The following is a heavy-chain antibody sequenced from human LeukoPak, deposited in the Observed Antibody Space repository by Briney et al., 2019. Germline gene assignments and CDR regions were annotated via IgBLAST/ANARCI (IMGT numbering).Heavy chain of an antibody. J-gene: IGHJ4*02. CDR1: GFTSSSYW. CDR3: ARDSSLQPVFDY. CDR2: INTDGSST. Sequence: GGSLRLSCAASGFTSSSYWMHWVRQAPGKGLVWVSRINTDGSSTSYADSVKGRFTISRDNAKNTLYLQMNSLRAEDTAVYYCARDSSLQPVFDYWGQGTLVTVSS. V-gene: IGHV3-74*01. D-gene: IGHD4-11*01.